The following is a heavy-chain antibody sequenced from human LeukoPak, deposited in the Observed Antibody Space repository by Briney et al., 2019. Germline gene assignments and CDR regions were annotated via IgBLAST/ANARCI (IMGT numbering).Heavy chain of an antibody. D-gene: IGHD1-1*01. CDR1: GFTFSNYG. Sequence: GESLRLSCAASGFTFSNYGMSWVRQAPGKGLEWVSVIYSGGSTYYADSVKGRFTISRDNSKNTLYLQMNSLRAEDTAVYYCASSPTGTTAYYYYYGMDVWGQGTTVTVSS. J-gene: IGHJ6*02. V-gene: IGHV3-66*01. CDR2: IYSGGST. CDR3: ASSPTGTTAYYYYYGMDV.